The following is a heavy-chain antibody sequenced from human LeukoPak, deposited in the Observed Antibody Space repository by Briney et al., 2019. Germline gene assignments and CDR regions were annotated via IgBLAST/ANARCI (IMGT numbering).Heavy chain of an antibody. Sequence: PSQILSLTCTVSGDSISSGDYYWSWIRQPAGKGLEWIGRISSSGSTNYNPSLKSRVTISVDTSKNQFSLKLSSVTAADTAVYYCARDARDPPFGECFDYWGQGTLVTVSS. V-gene: IGHV4-61*02. CDR1: GDSISSGDYY. CDR3: ARDARDPPFGECFDY. D-gene: IGHD3-3*01. J-gene: IGHJ4*02. CDR2: ISSSGST.